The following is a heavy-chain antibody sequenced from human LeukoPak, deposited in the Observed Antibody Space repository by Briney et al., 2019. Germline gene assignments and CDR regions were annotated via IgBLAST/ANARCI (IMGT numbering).Heavy chain of an antibody. V-gene: IGHV3-21*01. CDR1: GFTFSSYS. D-gene: IGHD3-10*01. Sequence: GGSLRLSCAASGFTFSSYSMNWVRQAPGKGLEWGSSISSSSSYIYYADSVKGRFSVSRDNAKNSLYLQMNSLRAEDTAVYYCARDFYGSGSRFFDYWGQGTLVTVSS. CDR2: ISSSSSYI. CDR3: ARDFYGSGSRFFDY. J-gene: IGHJ4*02.